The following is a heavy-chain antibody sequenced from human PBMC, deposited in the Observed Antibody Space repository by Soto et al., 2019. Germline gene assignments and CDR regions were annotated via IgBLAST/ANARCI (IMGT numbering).Heavy chain of an antibody. D-gene: IGHD2-2*01. CDR1: GGSISYNSYY. J-gene: IGHJ5*02. V-gene: IGHV4-39*02. Sequence: SETLSLTCSVSGGSISYNSYYWGWIRQPPGKGLEWVGGIFYTGTTYYSPSLKDRVTISVDTSKNSFSLNPTSVTAADTAVYFGARLVVVAPVANAWGQGTLVTVSS. CDR2: IFYTGTT. CDR3: ARLVVVAPVANA.